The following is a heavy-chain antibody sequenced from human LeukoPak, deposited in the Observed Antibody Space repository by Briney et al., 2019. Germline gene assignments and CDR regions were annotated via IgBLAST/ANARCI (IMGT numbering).Heavy chain of an antibody. J-gene: IGHJ5*02. D-gene: IGHD3-3*01. V-gene: IGHV4-34*01. Sequence: PSETLSLTCAVYGGSFSGYYWSWIRQPPGKGLEWIGEINHSGSTNYNPSLKSRVTISVDTSKNQFSLKLSSVTAADTAVYYCARAEYYGFWSGYYTGWFDPWGQGTLVTVSS. CDR2: INHSGST. CDR1: GGSFSGYY. CDR3: ARAEYYGFWSGYYTGWFDP.